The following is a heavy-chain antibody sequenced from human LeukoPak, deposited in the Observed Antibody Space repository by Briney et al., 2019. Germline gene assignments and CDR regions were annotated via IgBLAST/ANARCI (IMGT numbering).Heavy chain of an antibody. D-gene: IGHD3-22*01. Sequence: GSSVKVSCKASGGTFNSYAISWVRQAPGQGLEWMGRIIPILGIANYAQKFQGRVTITADKSTSTAYMELSSLRSEDTAVYYCANAERDYFDTSGYSMVDIDDWGQGTLVTVSS. CDR2: IIPILGIA. J-gene: IGHJ4*02. V-gene: IGHV1-69*04. CDR1: GGTFNSYA. CDR3: ANAERDYFDTSGYSMVDIDD.